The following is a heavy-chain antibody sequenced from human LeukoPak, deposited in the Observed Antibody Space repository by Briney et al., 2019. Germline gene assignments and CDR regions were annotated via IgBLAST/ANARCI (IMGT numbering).Heavy chain of an antibody. CDR1: GGSISSYY. J-gene: IGHJ6*04. D-gene: IGHD3-22*01. CDR3: ARLGIVVVYLDV. Sequence: SETLSLTCTVSGGSISSYYWSWIRQPPGKGLEWIGYIYYSGSTYYNPSLKSRVTISVDTSKNQFSLKLSSVTAADTAVYYCARLGIVVVYLDVWGKGTTVTISS. CDR2: IYYSGST. V-gene: IGHV4-59*08.